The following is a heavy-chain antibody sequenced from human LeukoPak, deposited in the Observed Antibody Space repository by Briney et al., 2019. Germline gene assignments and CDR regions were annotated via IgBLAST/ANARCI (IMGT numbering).Heavy chain of an antibody. V-gene: IGHV4-4*07. CDR2: FSSSGST. J-gene: IGHJ4*02. CDR1: GDSISNYY. Sequence: PSETLSLTCTVSGDSISNYYWNWIRQPAGKGLEWIGRFSSSGSTNYNPSLKSRVTISVDKSKNQVSLKLHSVTAADTAVYYCARGATTVTPAPFDYWGQGTLVTVSS. CDR3: ARGATTVTPAPFDY. D-gene: IGHD4-17*01.